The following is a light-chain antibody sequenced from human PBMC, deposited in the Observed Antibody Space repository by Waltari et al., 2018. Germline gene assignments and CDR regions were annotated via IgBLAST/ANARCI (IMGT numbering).Light chain of an antibody. CDR1: RTVGTY. CDR3: QQRKYWPPLT. J-gene: IGKJ4*01. V-gene: IGKV3-11*01. CDR2: DVF. Sequence: DIVLTPSPATLCLPPGETATPSCRASRTVGTYLAWYPHKPGQPPRLLIYDVFNRATGIPARFSGSGSGTDFTLTISSLEPEDSAVYFCQQRKYWPPLTFGGGTKVMIK.